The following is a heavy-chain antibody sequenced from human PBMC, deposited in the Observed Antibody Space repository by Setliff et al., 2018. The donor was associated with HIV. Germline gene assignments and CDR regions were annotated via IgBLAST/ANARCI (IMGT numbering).Heavy chain of an antibody. CDR2: IYISGTT. CDR1: GGSINNHY. Sequence: PSETLSLTCTVSGGSINNHYWYWIRQPPGKGLEWIGYIYISGTTNYNTSLKNRVTISVDSSKNQFSLKLSSVTAADTAVYYCARGLAYYSENTEYYYVSAGFDPWGPGTLVTVSS. V-gene: IGHV4-4*09. CDR3: ARGLAYYSENTEYYYVSAGFDP. D-gene: IGHD3-22*01. J-gene: IGHJ5*02.